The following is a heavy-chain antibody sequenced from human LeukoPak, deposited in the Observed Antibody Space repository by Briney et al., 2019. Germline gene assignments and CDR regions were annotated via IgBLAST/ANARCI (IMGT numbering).Heavy chain of an antibody. CDR3: ARPRFLEWLFFDY. D-gene: IGHD3-3*01. Sequence: SQTLSLTCTVSGGSISSGDYYWGWIRQPPGKGLEWIGSIYHSGSTYYNPSLKSRVTISVDTSKNQFSLKLSSVTAADTAVYYCARPRFLEWLFFDYWGQGTLVTVSS. J-gene: IGHJ4*02. CDR2: IYHSGST. V-gene: IGHV4-39*07. CDR1: GGSISSGDYY.